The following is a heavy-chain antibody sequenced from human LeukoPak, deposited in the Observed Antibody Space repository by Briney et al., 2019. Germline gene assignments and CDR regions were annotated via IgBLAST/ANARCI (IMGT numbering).Heavy chain of an antibody. CDR1: GFSVSSNY. CDR2: TSYDGINK. D-gene: IGHD2-2*01. V-gene: IGHV3-30-3*01. CDR3: ARRYCSSTSCLFDY. Sequence: GESLRLSCAASGFSVSSNYMSWVRQAPGKGLEWVAVTSYDGINKYYADSVKGRFTISRDNSKNTLYLQMNSLRAEDTAVYYCARRYCSSTSCLFDYWGQGTLVTVSS. J-gene: IGHJ4*02.